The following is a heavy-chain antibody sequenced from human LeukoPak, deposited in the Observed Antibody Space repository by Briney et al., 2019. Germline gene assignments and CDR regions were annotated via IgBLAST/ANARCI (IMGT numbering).Heavy chain of an antibody. CDR3: ARVGWLQLAWYFDL. CDR1: GGTFSSYA. D-gene: IGHD5-24*01. V-gene: IGHV1-69*13. J-gene: IGHJ2*01. CDR2: IIPIFGTA. Sequence: SVKVSCKASGGTFSSYAISWVRQAPGQGLEWMGGIIPIFGTANYAQKFQGRVTITADESTSTAYMELSSLRSEDTAVYYCARVGWLQLAWYFDLWGRGTLVTVSS.